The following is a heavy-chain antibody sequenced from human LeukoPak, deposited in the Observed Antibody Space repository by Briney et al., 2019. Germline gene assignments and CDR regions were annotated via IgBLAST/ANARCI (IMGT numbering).Heavy chain of an antibody. CDR1: GFTVSSNY. Sequence: GGSLRLSCAASGFTVSSNYMSWVRQAPGKGLEWVSVIYSGGSTYYADSVKGRFTISRDNSKNTLYLQMNSLRAEDTAVYYCAKTGRQLALEYFQHWGQGTLVTVSS. CDR2: IYSGGST. CDR3: AKTGRQLALEYFQH. D-gene: IGHD6-13*01. J-gene: IGHJ1*01. V-gene: IGHV3-53*01.